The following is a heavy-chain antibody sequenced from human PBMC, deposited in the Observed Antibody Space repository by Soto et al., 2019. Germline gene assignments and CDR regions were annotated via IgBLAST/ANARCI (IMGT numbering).Heavy chain of an antibody. V-gene: IGHV3-11*01. CDR1: GFTFSDYY. J-gene: IGHJ5*02. CDR3: ARDASRSGGLLVWFDP. CDR2: ISNSGSPI. Sequence: GGSLRLSCAASGFTFSDYYMSWIRQAPGKGPEWVSYISNSGSPIYYADSVQGRFTISRDNVKKSLYLDMNSLRAEDTGVYYCARDASRSGGLLVWFDPWGLGTLVTVSS. D-gene: IGHD3-16*01.